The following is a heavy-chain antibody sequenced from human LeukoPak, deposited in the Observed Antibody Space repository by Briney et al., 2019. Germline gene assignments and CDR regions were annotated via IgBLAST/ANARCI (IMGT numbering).Heavy chain of an antibody. J-gene: IGHJ4*02. CDR3: AKDFWFLEWLSFDY. V-gene: IGHV3-23*01. CDR2: ISGSGGST. CDR1: GFTFSSYA. Sequence: GGSLRLSCAGSGFTFSSYAMSWVRQAPGKGLEWVSAISGSGGSTYYADSVKGRFTISRDNSKNTLYLQMNSLRAEDTAVYYCAKDFWFLEWLSFDYWGQGTLVTVSS. D-gene: IGHD3-3*01.